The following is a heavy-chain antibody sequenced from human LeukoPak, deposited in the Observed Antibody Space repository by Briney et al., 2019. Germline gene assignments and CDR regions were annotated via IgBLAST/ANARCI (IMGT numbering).Heavy chain of an antibody. V-gene: IGHV1-69*05. CDR2: IIPIFGTA. Sequence: SVKVSCKASGGTFSSYAISWVRQAPGQGLEWMGGIIPIFGTANYAQKFRGRVTITTDESTSTAYMELSSLRSEDTAVYYCATDTVEWELLNYWGQGALVTVSS. CDR1: GGTFSSYA. D-gene: IGHD1-26*01. J-gene: IGHJ4*02. CDR3: ATDTVEWELLNY.